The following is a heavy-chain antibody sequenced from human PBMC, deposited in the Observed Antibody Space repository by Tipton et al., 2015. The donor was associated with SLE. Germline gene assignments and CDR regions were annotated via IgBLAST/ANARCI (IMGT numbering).Heavy chain of an antibody. CDR3: ARQIAAAGRNWFDP. D-gene: IGHD6-13*01. CDR2: ISSSSSYT. J-gene: IGHJ5*02. Sequence: SLRLSCAASRFTFSDYYMSWIRQAPGKGLEWVSYISSSSSYTNYADSVKGRFTISRDNAKNSLYLQMNSLRAEDTAVYYCARQIAAAGRNWFDPWGQGTLVTVSS. V-gene: IGHV3-11*06. CDR1: RFTFSDYY.